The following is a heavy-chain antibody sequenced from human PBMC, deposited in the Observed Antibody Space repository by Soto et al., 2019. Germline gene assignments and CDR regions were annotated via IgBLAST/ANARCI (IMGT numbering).Heavy chain of an antibody. J-gene: IGHJ6*02. D-gene: IGHD2-2*01. CDR3: AKVQAVIVVVPFYGMDV. Sequence: QPGGSLRLSCAASGFTFSSYAMSWVRQAPGKGLEWVSAISGSGGSTYYADSVKGRFTISRDNSKNTLYLQMNSLRAEDTAVYYCAKVQAVIVVVPFYGMDVWGQGTTVTVSS. CDR1: GFTFSSYA. CDR2: ISGSGGST. V-gene: IGHV3-23*01.